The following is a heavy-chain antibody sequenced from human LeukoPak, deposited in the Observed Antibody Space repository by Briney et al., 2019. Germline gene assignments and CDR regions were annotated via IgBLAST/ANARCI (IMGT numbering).Heavy chain of an antibody. J-gene: IGHJ5*02. D-gene: IGHD3-3*01. CDR2: IRSKAYGGTT. CDR1: GFTFGDYA. Sequence: GGSLRLSSTASGFTFGDYAMSWVRQAPGKGLEWVGFIRSKAYGGTTEYAASVKGRFTISRDDSKSIAYLQMNSLKTEDTAVYYCTRAPQDYDFLSVGLNWFDPWGQGTLVTVSS. CDR3: TRAPQDYDFLSVGLNWFDP. V-gene: IGHV3-49*04.